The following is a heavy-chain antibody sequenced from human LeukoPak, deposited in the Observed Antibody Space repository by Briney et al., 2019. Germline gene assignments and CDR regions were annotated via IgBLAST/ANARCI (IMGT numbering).Heavy chain of an antibody. V-gene: IGHV3-48*03. Sequence: GGSLRLSCAASGFTFSSYEMNWVRQAPGKGLEWVSYISSSGSTIYYADSVKGRFTISRDNAKNSLYLQMNSLRAEDTAVYYCARVGYGDYYYYGMDVWGQGTMVTVSS. CDR3: ARVGYGDYYYYGMDV. J-gene: IGHJ6*02. D-gene: IGHD4-17*01. CDR2: ISSSGSTI. CDR1: GFTFSSYE.